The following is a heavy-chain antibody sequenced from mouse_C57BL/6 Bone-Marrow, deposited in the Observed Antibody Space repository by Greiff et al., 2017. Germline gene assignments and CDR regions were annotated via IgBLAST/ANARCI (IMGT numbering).Heavy chain of an antibody. V-gene: IGHV1-64*01. CDR1: GYTFTSYW. D-gene: IGHD1-1*01. CDR2: IHPNGGST. J-gene: IGHJ1*03. CDR3: ARSSYVGDFDV. Sequence: QVQLQQPGAELVKPGASVTLSCKASGYTFTSYWMHWVKQRPGQGLEWIGMIHPNGGSTNYNWKFKSKATLTVDKSSSTSYMQLSSLTSEDSAVYYCARSSYVGDFDVWGTGTTVTVSS.